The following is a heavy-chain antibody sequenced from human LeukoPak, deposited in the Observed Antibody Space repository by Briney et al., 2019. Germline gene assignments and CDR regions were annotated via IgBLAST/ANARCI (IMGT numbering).Heavy chain of an antibody. CDR1: GFSVSDYY. D-gene: IGHD3-10*01. CDR2: ITRKAAI. V-gene: IGHV3-11*01. Sequence: GESLRLSCAASGFSVSDYYMNWIRLSPGKGLEWVSHITRKAAIEYGDSVRGRFTISRDNANNLVYLQMDSLRPEDTAVYYCARGTYYSGSGPGNWFDPWGHGTLVTASS. CDR3: ARGTYYSGSGPGNWFDP. J-gene: IGHJ5*02.